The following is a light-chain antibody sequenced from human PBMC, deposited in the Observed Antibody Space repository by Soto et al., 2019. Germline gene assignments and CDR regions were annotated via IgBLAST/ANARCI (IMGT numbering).Light chain of an antibody. V-gene: IGKV3-20*01. Sequence: ESVLTQSPGTLSMSPGERATLYCRASQSVSSSYSAWYQQKPGQAPRLLIYGASRRATGIPDRFSGSGSGTYFTLTISRLETEDFAVYYCQQYGSSPFTFGPGTKVDIK. CDR2: GAS. J-gene: IGKJ3*01. CDR3: QQYGSSPFT. CDR1: QSVSSSY.